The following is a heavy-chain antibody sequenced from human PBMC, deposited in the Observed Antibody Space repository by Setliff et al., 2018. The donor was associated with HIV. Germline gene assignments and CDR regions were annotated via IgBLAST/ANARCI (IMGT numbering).Heavy chain of an antibody. D-gene: IGHD3-22*01. Sequence: SGPTLVNPTQTLTLTCTFSGFSLTTSGAGVGWIRQPPGKALEWLALIYWDDDKRSSPSLKSRLTITKDTSKNQVVLTMASMDPVGTATYYCAHYDSIGSFDYWGQGTLVTVSS. J-gene: IGHJ4*02. CDR2: IYWDDDK. CDR3: AHYDSIGSFDY. CDR1: GFSLTTSGAG. V-gene: IGHV2-5*02.